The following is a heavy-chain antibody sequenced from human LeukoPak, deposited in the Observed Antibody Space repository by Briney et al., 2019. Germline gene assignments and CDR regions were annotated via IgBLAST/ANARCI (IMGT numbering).Heavy chain of an antibody. CDR3: ARDCSGGSYYSGGYYYYYGMDV. J-gene: IGHJ6*02. V-gene: IGHV4-31*03. D-gene: IGHD2-15*01. Sequence: SQTLSLTCTVSGGSISSGGYYWSWIRQHPGKGLEWIGYIYYSGSTYYNPSLKSRVTISVDTSKNQFSLKLSSVTAADTAVYYCARDCSGGSYYSGGYYYYYGMDVWGQGTTVTVSS. CDR1: GGSISSGGYY. CDR2: IYYSGST.